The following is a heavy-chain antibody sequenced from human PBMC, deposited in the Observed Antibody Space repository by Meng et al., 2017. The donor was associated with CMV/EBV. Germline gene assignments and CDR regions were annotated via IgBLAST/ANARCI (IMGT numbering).Heavy chain of an antibody. CDR3: AKTNDLDS. CDR2: IRYDGSNK. J-gene: IGHJ4*02. CDR1: GFTFSSSN. Sequence: GESLKISCTASGFTFSSSNMHWVRQAPGKGLEWVAFIRYDGSNKYYADSVKGRFTISRDNSRNTLSLQMNSLTIYDTAVYYCAKTNDLDSWGQGTLVTVSS. V-gene: IGHV3-30*02.